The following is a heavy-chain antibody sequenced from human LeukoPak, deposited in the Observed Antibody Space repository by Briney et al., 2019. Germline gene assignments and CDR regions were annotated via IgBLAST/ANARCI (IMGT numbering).Heavy chain of an antibody. D-gene: IGHD6-13*01. CDR1: GFTFSSYA. CDR3: ARDDLQQLLAFDY. J-gene: IGHJ4*02. V-gene: IGHV3-30*04. CDR2: ISYDGSNK. Sequence: GGSLRLSCAASGFTFSSYAMHWVRQAPGKGLEWVAAISYDGSNKYYADSVKGRFTISRDNSKNTLYLQMNSLRAEDTAVYYCARDDLQQLLAFDYWGQGTLVTVSS.